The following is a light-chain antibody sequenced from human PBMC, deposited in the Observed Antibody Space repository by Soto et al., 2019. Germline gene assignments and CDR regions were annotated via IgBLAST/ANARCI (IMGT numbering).Light chain of an antibody. CDR2: SAS. J-gene: IGKJ1*01. CDR1: QSFXDT. CDR3: QQYNNGTWT. Sequence: EIVMTQCPATLSVSRGGSATLSCRHSQSFXDTFVWSQQKPGEAPRFLTDSASRMATGCPARLSGSGSGTDFTLTISSLQSEDFAVYYCQQYNNGTWTFGQGTKVDIK. V-gene: IGKV3-15*01.